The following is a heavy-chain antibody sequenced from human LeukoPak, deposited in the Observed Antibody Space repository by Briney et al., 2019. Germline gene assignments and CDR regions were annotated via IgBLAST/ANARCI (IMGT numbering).Heavy chain of an antibody. Sequence: PSETLSLTCTVSGGSISSYYWSWIRQPPGKGLEWIGNIYYSGSTNYNPSLKSRVTISVDTSKNQFSLKLSSVTAADTAVFYCARRKRYSYGPYYYYYMDVWGKGTTVTVSS. CDR3: ARRKRYSYGPYYYYYMDV. V-gene: IGHV4-59*01. CDR1: GGSISSYY. D-gene: IGHD5-18*01. J-gene: IGHJ6*03. CDR2: IYYSGST.